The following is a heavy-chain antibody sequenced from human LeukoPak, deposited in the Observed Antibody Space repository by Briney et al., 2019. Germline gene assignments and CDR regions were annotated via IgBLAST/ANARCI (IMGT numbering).Heavy chain of an antibody. D-gene: IGHD2-15*01. CDR3: ARDLNGVYCSGGSCYSSGPHNWFDP. CDR2: INPSGGST. V-gene: IGHV1-46*01. J-gene: IGHJ5*02. Sequence: WASVKVSCKASGYTFTSYYMHWVRQAPGQGLEWMGIINPSGGSTSYAQKFQGGVTMTRDTSTSTVYMELSSLRSEDTAVYYCARDLNGVYCSGGSCYSSGPHNWFDPWGQGTLVTVSS. CDR1: GYTFTSYY.